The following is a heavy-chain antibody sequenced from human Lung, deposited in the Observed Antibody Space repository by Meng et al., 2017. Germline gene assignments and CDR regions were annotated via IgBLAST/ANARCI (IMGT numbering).Heavy chain of an antibody. D-gene: IGHD4-11*01. J-gene: IGHJ4*02. Sequence: QVQLTQWGAGLLNPSETLSLTCVVSGGSVSDYYWSLIRQPPGKGLEWIGEINHSGSTNYNPSLESRATISVDTSQNNLSLKLSSVTAADSAVYYCARGPTTMAHDFDYWGQGTLVTVSS. CDR1: GGSVSDYY. CDR3: ARGPTTMAHDFDY. V-gene: IGHV4-34*01. CDR2: INHSGST.